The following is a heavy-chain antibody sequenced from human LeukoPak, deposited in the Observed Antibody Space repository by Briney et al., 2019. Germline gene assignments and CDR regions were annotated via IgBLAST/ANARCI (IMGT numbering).Heavy chain of an antibody. V-gene: IGHV4-39*01. CDR3: ARGRPGIAAAGVDY. CDR2: IYYSGST. Sequence: SETLSLTCTVSGGSISSSSYYWGWIRQPPGKGLEWIGSIYYSGSTYYNPSLKSRVTISVDTSKNQFSLKLSSVTAADTAVYSCARGRPGIAAAGVDYWGQGTLVTVSS. D-gene: IGHD6-13*01. CDR1: GGSISSSSYY. J-gene: IGHJ4*02.